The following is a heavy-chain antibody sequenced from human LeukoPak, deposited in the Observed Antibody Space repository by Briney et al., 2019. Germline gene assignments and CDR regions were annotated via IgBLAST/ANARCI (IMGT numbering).Heavy chain of an antibody. Sequence: SETLSLTCTVSGGSISSYYCSWIRQPPGKGLEWSGYIYYSGSTTYNPSLKSRVTISVDTSKNQFSLKLSSVTPADTALYYCARAWGGQWLGYYYYYYGMDVWGQGTTVTVSS. V-gene: IGHV4-59*01. CDR2: IYYSGST. J-gene: IGHJ6*02. CDR1: GGSISSYY. CDR3: ARAWGGQWLGYYYYYYGMDV. D-gene: IGHD6-19*01.